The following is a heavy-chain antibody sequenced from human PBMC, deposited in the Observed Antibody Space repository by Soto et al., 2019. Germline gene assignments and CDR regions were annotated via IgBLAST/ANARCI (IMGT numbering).Heavy chain of an antibody. CDR1: GGSISSGDYY. D-gene: IGHD3-22*01. CDR2: IYYSGST. J-gene: IGHJ5*02. Sequence: PSETLSLTCTVSGGSISSGDYYWSWIRQPPGKGLEWIGYIYYSGSTYYNPSLKSRVTISVDTSKNQFSLKLSSVTAADTAVYYCPRESEYYYDSSGYYEVNWFDPWGQGTLVTVSS. CDR3: PRESEYYYDSSGYYEVNWFDP. V-gene: IGHV4-30-4*01.